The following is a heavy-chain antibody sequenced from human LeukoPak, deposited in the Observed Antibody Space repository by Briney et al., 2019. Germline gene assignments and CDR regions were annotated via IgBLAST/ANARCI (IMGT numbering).Heavy chain of an antibody. CDR3: ASVAVAGTAYNWFDP. CDR2: INPNSGGT. D-gene: IGHD6-19*01. Sequence: ASVKVSCKASGYTFTGYYMHWVRQAPGQGLEWMGWINPNSGGTNYAQKFQGRVTMTRDTSISTAYMELSRLRSDDTAVYYCASVAVAGTAYNWFDPWGQGTLVTVSS. CDR1: GYTFTGYY. J-gene: IGHJ5*02. V-gene: IGHV1-2*02.